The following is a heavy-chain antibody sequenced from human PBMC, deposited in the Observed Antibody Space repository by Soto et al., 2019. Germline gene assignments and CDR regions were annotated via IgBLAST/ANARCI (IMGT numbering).Heavy chain of an antibody. CDR1: GFTFSSYA. CDR2: ISYDGSNK. V-gene: IGHV3-30-3*01. D-gene: IGHD3-10*02. Sequence: QVQLVESGGGVVQPGRSLRLSCAASGFTFSSYAMHWVRQAPGKGLEWVAVISYDGSNKYYADSVKGRFTISRDNSKNTLYLQMNSLRAEDTAVYYCARVDVRGVIITYYSYGMDVWGQGTTVTVSS. CDR3: ARVDVRGVIITYYSYGMDV. J-gene: IGHJ6*02.